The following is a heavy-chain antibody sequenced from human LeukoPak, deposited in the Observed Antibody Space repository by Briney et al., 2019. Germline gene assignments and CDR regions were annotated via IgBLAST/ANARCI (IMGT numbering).Heavy chain of an antibody. D-gene: IGHD2-21*02. CDR2: FDPEDGET. Sequence: ASVKVSCKVSGYTLTELSMHWVRQAPGKGLEWMGGFDPEDGETIYAQKFQGRVTMTEDTSTDTAYMELSSLRSEDTAVYYCATGKAYCGGDCYPEYFQHWGQGTLVTVSS. J-gene: IGHJ1*01. CDR1: GYTLTELS. V-gene: IGHV1-24*01. CDR3: ATGKAYCGGDCYPEYFQH.